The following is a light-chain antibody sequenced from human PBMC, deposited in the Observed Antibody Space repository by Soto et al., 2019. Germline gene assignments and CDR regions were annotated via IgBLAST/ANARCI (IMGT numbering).Light chain of an antibody. Sequence: EIVLTQSPGTLSLSPGERATLSCRASQSVSSSYLAWYQQKPGQAPRLLIYNTSSRATGIPDRFSGSGSGTDFTLTISRLELEDFAVYYCQQYCSSLLTFGGGTKVDIK. CDR2: NTS. V-gene: IGKV3-20*01. CDR1: QSVSSSY. CDR3: QQYCSSLLT. J-gene: IGKJ4*01.